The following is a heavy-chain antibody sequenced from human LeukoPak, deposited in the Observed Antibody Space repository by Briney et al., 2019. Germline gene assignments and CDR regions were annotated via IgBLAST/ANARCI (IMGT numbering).Heavy chain of an antibody. Sequence: SQTLSLTCTVSGGSISSGSYYWSWSRQPAGKGLEWIGRIYTSGSTNYNPSLKSRVTISVDTSKNQFSLKLSSVTAADTAVYYCARFGIAAALEDAFDIWGQGTMVTVSS. CDR2: IYTSGST. CDR3: ARFGIAAALEDAFDI. V-gene: IGHV4-61*02. J-gene: IGHJ3*02. D-gene: IGHD6-13*01. CDR1: GGSISSGSYY.